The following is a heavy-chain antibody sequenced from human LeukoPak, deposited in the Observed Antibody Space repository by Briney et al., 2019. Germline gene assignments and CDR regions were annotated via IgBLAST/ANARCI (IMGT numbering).Heavy chain of an antibody. CDR1: GFSFSSYA. V-gene: IGHV3-23*01. CDR3: AKVSWANYFDY. J-gene: IGHJ4*02. Sequence: GGSLRLSCAASGFSFSSYAMSWVRQAPGKGLEWVSAISGSGGNTYYADSVRGRFTISRDNSKNTQYLQMNSLRAEDTAIYYCAKVSWANYFDYWGQGTLVTVSS. CDR2: ISGSGGNT. D-gene: IGHD6-13*01.